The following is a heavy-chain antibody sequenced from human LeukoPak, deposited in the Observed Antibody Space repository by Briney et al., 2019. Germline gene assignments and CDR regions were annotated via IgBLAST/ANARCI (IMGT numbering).Heavy chain of an antibody. V-gene: IGHV1-18*01. CDR3: AKYNYGDNVRGGYYFDY. J-gene: IGHJ4*02. D-gene: IGHD4-17*01. Sequence: ASVKVSCKASGYTFTSYGISWVRQAPGQGLEWMGWISAYNGNTNYAQKLQGRVTMTTDTSTSTAYMELRSLRSDDTAVYYCAKYNYGDNVRGGYYFDYWGQGTLVTVSS. CDR2: ISAYNGNT. CDR1: GYTFTSYG.